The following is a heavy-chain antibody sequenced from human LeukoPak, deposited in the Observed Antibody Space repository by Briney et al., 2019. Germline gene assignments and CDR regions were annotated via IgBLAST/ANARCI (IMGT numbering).Heavy chain of an antibody. V-gene: IGHV3-43*02. CDR2: ISGDGGST. CDR3: AKEGGYCSGGSCYFDY. D-gene: IGHD2-15*01. Sequence: GGSLRLSCAASGFTFDDYAMHWVRQAPGKGLEWVSLISGDGGSTYYADSVKGRFTISRDNSKNSLYLQMNSLRTEDTALYYCAKEGGYCSGGSCYFDYWGQGSLVTVSS. CDR1: GFTFDDYA. J-gene: IGHJ4*02.